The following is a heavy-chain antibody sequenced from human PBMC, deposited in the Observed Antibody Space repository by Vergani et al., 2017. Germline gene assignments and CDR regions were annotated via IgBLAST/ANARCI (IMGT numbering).Heavy chain of an antibody. CDR1: GFTFSNYW. D-gene: IGHD1-14*01. CDR2: IKEDGSET. CDR3: AKTGFVDAF. V-gene: IGHV3-7*01. Sequence: EVQLMESGGGLVQPGGSLRLSCAASGFTFSNYWMSWVRQAPGKGLEWVTNIKEDGSETFYVDSVMGRFTISRDNAKNSLHLHMSSLRDEDTAVYFCAKTGFVDAF. J-gene: IGHJ3*01.